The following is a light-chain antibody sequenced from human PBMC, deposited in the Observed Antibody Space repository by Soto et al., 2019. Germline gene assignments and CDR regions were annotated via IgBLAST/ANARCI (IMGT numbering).Light chain of an antibody. V-gene: IGKV1-5*01. J-gene: IGKJ1*01. CDR1: QSISSW. Sequence: DIQMTQSPSTLSASVGDRVTITCRASQSISSWLAWYQQKPGKAPKLLIYDASSLESGVPSRFSGSGSGTEFTLTISSLQPDDFATYYCQQYNSYPWPFGQGSMV. CDR3: QQYNSYPWP. CDR2: DAS.